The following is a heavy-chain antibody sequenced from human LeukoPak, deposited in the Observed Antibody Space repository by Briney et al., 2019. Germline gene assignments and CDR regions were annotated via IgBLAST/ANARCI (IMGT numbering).Heavy chain of an antibody. CDR1: GYSISSGYY. Sequence: SETLSLTCTVSGYSISSGYYWGWSRQPPGKGVEGIGSIYHSGRTYYNPSLKRRATISVETSRNQFYLKMSSVTAADTAVYYCARDSRFLEWLLSRDNWFDPWGQGTLVTVSS. CDR2: IYHSGRT. CDR3: ARDSRFLEWLLSRDNWFDP. V-gene: IGHV4-38-2*02. D-gene: IGHD3-3*01. J-gene: IGHJ5*02.